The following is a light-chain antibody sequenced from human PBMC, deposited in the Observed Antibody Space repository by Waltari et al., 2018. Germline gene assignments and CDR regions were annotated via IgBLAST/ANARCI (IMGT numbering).Light chain of an antibody. CDR2: ATS. J-gene: IGKJ4*01. Sequence: EIVLTQSPGTLSLSPGERATLSCRASQSVTSNKLAWYQQTPGQAPSLLIYATSTRATGIPDRFSGSGSGTDFTLTISGLGPDDFAVYYCEQYDSAPLTFGGGTKVEI. V-gene: IGKV3-20*01. CDR3: EQYDSAPLT. CDR1: QSVTSNK.